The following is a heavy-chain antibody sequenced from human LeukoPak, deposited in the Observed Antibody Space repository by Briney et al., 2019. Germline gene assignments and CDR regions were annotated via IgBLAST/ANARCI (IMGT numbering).Heavy chain of an antibody. D-gene: IGHD6-13*01. Sequence: ASVKISCKASGYTFTSYYMHWVRQAPGQGLEWMGIINPSGGSTSYAQKFQGRVTMTRDTSTSTVYMELSSLRSEDTAVYYCARVLAAAGGLDYWGQGTLVTVSS. CDR3: ARVLAAAGGLDY. J-gene: IGHJ4*02. CDR2: INPSGGST. CDR1: GYTFTSYY. V-gene: IGHV1-46*01.